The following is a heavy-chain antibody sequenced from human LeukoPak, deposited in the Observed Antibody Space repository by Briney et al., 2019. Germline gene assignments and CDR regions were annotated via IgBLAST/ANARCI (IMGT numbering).Heavy chain of an antibody. J-gene: IGHJ4*02. CDR2: IRYDGGNK. CDR1: AFTFSRYG. D-gene: IGHD3-22*01. CDR3: AKDFYDSSGYFRVPHLFDY. V-gene: IGHV3-30*02. Sequence: PGGSLRLSCAASAFTFSRYGMHWVRQAPGKGLEWLAFIRYDGGNKYYADSVKGRFTITRDNSKNTLYLQMNSLRAEDTAVYYCAKDFYDSSGYFRVPHLFDYWGQGTLVTVSS.